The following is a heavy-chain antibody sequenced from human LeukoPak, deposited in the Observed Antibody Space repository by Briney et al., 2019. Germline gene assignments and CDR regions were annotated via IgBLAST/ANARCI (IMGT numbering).Heavy chain of an antibody. CDR3: ARDNIEYSSSSGIDY. Sequence: SETLSLTCAVSGGSISSGGYSWSWIRQPPGKGLEWIGYIYHSGSTYYNPSLKSRVTISVDTSKNQFSLKLRSVTAADTAVYYCARDNIEYSSSSGIDYWGQGTLVTVSS. CDR2: IYHSGST. V-gene: IGHV4-30-2*01. J-gene: IGHJ4*02. D-gene: IGHD6-6*01. CDR1: GGSISSGGYS.